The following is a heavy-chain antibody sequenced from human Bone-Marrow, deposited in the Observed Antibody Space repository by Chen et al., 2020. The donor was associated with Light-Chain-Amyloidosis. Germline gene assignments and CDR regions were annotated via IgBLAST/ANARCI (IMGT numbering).Heavy chain of an antibody. CDR2: IIPIFGTA. CDR3: ARDRGRYCTNGVCYIPPVAGNYYYYGMDV. J-gene: IGHJ6*02. CDR1: GGTFSSYA. D-gene: IGHD2-8*01. V-gene: IGHV1-69*01. Sequence: QVQLVQSGAEVKKPGSSVKVSCKASGGTFSSYAISWVRQAPGQGSEWMGGIIPIFGTANYAQKFQGRVTITADESTSTAYMELSSLRSEDTAVYYCARDRGRYCTNGVCYIPPVAGNYYYYGMDVWGQGTTVTVSS.